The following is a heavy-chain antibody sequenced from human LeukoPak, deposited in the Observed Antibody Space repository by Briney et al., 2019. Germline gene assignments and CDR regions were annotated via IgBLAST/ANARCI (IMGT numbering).Heavy chain of an antibody. CDR3: ARGREVPAPIAARLGY. CDR2: INHSGST. V-gene: IGHV4-34*01. J-gene: IGHJ4*02. CDR1: GGSFSGYY. D-gene: IGHD6-6*01. Sequence: SETLSLTCAVYGGSFSGYYWSWIRQPPGKGLEWIGEINHSGSTNYNPSLKSRVTISVDPSKNQFSLKLSSVTAADTAVYYCARGREVPAPIAARLGYWGQGTLVTVSS.